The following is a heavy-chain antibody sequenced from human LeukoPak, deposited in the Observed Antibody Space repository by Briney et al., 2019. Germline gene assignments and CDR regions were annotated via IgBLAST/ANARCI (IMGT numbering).Heavy chain of an antibody. Sequence: GGSLRLSCAASGFTFSSYAMSWVRQAPGKGLEWVSAISGSGGSTYYADSVKGRFTISRDNSKNTLYLQMNSLRAEDTAVYYCAKDRHYYDSSGYYGYQLIFDYWGQGTLVTVSS. CDR3: AKDRHYYDSSGYYGYQLIFDY. CDR1: GFTFSSYA. V-gene: IGHV3-23*01. D-gene: IGHD3-22*01. J-gene: IGHJ4*02. CDR2: ISGSGGST.